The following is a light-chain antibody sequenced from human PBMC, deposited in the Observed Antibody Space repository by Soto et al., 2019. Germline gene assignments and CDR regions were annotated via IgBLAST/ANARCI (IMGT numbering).Light chain of an antibody. J-gene: IGKJ1*01. Sequence: DIQMTQSPSTLSASVGDRVTITCLASRSISFYLAWYQQKPGKAPKILIFNASTLKSGVPSRFSGSGYWTEVTLPIKGLKPDDFSNYYSNQYNGYSTWTFGQGTKVEFK. CDR3: NQYNGYSTWT. CDR2: NAS. CDR1: RSISFY. V-gene: IGKV1-5*01.